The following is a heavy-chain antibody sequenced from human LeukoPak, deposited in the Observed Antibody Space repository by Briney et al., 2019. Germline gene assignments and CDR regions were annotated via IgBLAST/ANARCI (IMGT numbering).Heavy chain of an antibody. D-gene: IGHD6-19*01. CDR3: ARDASRGSLSYFDN. CDR2: NYSGGRS. Sequence: GGSLRLSCAASGFAVSTNYMSWVRQAPGKGLEWVSVNYSGGRSYYADSVKGRFTISTDKSKNTVYLQMNSLRAEDTAVYYCARDASRGSLSYFDNWGQGTLVTVSS. CDR1: GFAVSTNY. J-gene: IGHJ4*02. V-gene: IGHV3-53*01.